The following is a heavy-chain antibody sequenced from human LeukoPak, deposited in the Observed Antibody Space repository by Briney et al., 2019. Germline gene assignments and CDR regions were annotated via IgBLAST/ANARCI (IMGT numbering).Heavy chain of an antibody. J-gene: IGHJ4*02. CDR2: ISSSSSYI. D-gene: IGHD3-3*01. CDR1: GFTFSSYS. Sequence: PGGSLRISCAASGFTFSSYSMNWVRQAPGKGLEWVSSISSSSSYIYYADSVKGRFTISRDNAKNSLYLQMNSLRAEDTAVYYCATVTIFGVVTPDYWGQGTLVTVSS. V-gene: IGHV3-21*01. CDR3: ATVTIFGVVTPDY.